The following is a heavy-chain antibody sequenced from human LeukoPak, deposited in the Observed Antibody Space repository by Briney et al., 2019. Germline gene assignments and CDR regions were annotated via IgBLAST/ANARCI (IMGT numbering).Heavy chain of an antibody. J-gene: IGHJ3*01. CDR1: GFTFDDYA. CDR2: IGWDRDIL. Sequence: GGSLRLSCAASGFTFDDYAMVWVRQAPGKGLEWVSTIGWDRDILAYADSVKGRFTISRDNARNSLYLQMNSLRPEDTALYYCAKTLGGTLYNAFDVWGQGTKVTVSS. V-gene: IGHV3-9*01. CDR3: AKTLGGTLYNAFDV. D-gene: IGHD1-26*01.